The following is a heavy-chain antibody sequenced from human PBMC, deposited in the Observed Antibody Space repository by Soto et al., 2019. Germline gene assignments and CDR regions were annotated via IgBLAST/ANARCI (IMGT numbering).Heavy chain of an antibody. CDR1: GYTFTSYG. Sequence: GASVKVSCKASGYTFTSYGTSWVRQAPGQGLEWMGGISPIFGTANYAQKFQGRVTITADESTSTAYMELSSLRSEDTAVYYCARGGSGWRLGYWGQGTLVTVSS. CDR3: ARGGSGWRLGY. D-gene: IGHD6-19*01. CDR2: ISPIFGTA. V-gene: IGHV1-69*13. J-gene: IGHJ4*02.